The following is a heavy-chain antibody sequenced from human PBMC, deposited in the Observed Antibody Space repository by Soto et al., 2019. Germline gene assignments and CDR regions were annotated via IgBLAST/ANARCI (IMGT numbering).Heavy chain of an antibody. J-gene: IGHJ1*01. CDR3: AKDFGSIAARPEYFQH. CDR1: GFTFSSYG. CDR2: ISYDGSNK. D-gene: IGHD6-6*01. V-gene: IGHV3-30*18. Sequence: GGSLRLSCAASGFTFSSYGMHWVRQAPGKGLEWVAVISYDGSNKYYADSVKGRFTISRDNSKNTLYLQMNSLRAEDTSVYYCAKDFGSIAARPEYFQHWGQGTLVTVSS.